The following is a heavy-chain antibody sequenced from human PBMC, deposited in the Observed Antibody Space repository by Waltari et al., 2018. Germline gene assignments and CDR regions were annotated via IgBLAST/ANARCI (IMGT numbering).Heavy chain of an antibody. V-gene: IGHV4-39*01. CDR2: INYEGGT. J-gene: IGHJ4*02. Sequence: QLQLQESGPGLVKPSETLSLTCTVSGDSVSSTNFFWGWIRQPPGKGQEWIASINYEGGTYYKTSLESRLTMSIDRSKNQFSLNLKSVTAEDTAKYYCARLVPTRSNSAGDYWGQGTLVTVSS. CDR1: GDSVSSTNFF. D-gene: IGHD6-25*01. CDR3: ARLVPTRSNSAGDY.